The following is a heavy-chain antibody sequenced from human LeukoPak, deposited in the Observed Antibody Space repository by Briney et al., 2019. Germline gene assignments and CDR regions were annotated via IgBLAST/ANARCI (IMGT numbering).Heavy chain of an antibody. CDR1: GGSFSGYY. D-gene: IGHD3-10*01. Sequence: SETLSLTCAVYGGSFSGYYWSWIRQPPGKGLEWIGSIYYSESTYYNPSLKSQVTISVDTSKNQFSLKLTSVTAADTAIYYCARDRDPVTLVRGVLADWGQGTLLTVSS. CDR3: ARDRDPVTLVRGVLAD. V-gene: IGHV4-34*01. CDR2: IYYSEST. J-gene: IGHJ4*02.